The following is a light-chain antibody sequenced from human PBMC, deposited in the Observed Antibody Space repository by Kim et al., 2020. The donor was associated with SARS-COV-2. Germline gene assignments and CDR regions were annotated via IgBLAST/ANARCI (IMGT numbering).Light chain of an antibody. CDR2: GTS. Sequence: ELVLTQSPDTLSLSPGERATLSCRASQSVYTSYLGWYQQKPGQSPRLLIYGTSNRATGIPDRFRGSGSGTDFTLTISRLESEDIGVYYCQQYGDSVTFGQGTKVDIK. CDR3: QQYGDSVT. J-gene: IGKJ1*01. CDR1: QSVYTSY. V-gene: IGKV3-20*01.